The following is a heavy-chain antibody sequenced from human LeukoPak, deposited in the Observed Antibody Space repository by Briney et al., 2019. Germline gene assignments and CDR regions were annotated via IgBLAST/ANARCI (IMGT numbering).Heavy chain of an antibody. CDR1: GFPFDDYA. Sequence: GRSPRLSCAASGFPFDDYAMHWVRQRPGKGLEWVSGISWNGGNIGYGDSVKGRFIISRDKAKNSLYLQMNSLRVEDTALYYCTKDMGTGMTYYYGMNVWGQGTTVTVSS. CDR3: TKDMGTGMTYYYGMNV. CDR2: ISWNGGNI. V-gene: IGHV3-9*01. J-gene: IGHJ6*02. D-gene: IGHD1-1*01.